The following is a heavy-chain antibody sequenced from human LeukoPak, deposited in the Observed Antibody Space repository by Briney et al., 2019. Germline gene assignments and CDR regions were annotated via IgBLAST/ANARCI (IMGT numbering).Heavy chain of an antibody. CDR3: ARDIYSSGWSSYYYYYGMDV. CDR1: GFTFSSYA. Sequence: GGSLRLSCAASGFTFSSYAMSWVRQAPGKGLEWVSAISGSGGSTYYADSVKGRFTISRDNSKNTLYLQMNSLRAEDTAVYYCARDIYSSGWSSYYYYYGMDVWGQGTTVTVSS. CDR2: ISGSGGST. D-gene: IGHD6-19*01. J-gene: IGHJ6*02. V-gene: IGHV3-23*01.